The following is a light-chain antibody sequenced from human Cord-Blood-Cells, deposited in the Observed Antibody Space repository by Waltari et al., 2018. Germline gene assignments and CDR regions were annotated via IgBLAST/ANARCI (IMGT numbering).Light chain of an antibody. CDR1: RGSIASNY. CDR3: QSYDSSNVV. Sequence: NFMLTQPHSVSESPGKTVTIPCTRSRGSIASNYVQWYQQRPGSSPTTVIYEDNQRPSGVPDRFSGSIDSSSNSASLTISGLKTEDEADYYCQSYDSSNVVFGGGTKLTVL. V-gene: IGLV6-57*01. J-gene: IGLJ2*01. CDR2: EDN.